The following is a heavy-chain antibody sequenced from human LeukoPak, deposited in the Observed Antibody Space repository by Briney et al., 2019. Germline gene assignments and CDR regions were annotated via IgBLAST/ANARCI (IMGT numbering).Heavy chain of an antibody. J-gene: IGHJ6*02. CDR3: ASLSSSWYGMDV. CDR2: IYYSGST. D-gene: IGHD6-13*01. V-gene: IGHV4-59*01. CDR1: GGSISGYY. Sequence: SETLSLTCTVSGGSISGYYWRWIRQPPGKGLEWIGYIYYSGSTNYNPSLKSRVTISVDTSKNQFSLKLSSVTAADTAVYYCASLSSSWYGMDVWGQGTTVTVSS.